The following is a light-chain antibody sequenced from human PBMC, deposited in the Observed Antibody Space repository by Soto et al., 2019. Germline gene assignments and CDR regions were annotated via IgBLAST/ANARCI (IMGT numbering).Light chain of an antibody. J-gene: IGKJ5*01. CDR1: QSVSSSY. CDR3: QQYGRSPPSIT. V-gene: IGKV3-20*01. Sequence: EIVLTQSPGTLSLSPGERATLSCRASQSVSSSYLAWYQQKPGQAPRLLIYGASSRATGIPDRFSGSGSGTDFTLTISRLEPEDCAVYYCQQYGRSPPSITFGQGTRLEIK. CDR2: GAS.